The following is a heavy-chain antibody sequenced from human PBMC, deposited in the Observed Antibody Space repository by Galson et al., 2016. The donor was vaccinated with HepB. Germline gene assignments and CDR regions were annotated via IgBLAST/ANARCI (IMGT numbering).Heavy chain of an antibody. V-gene: IGHV1-18*01. CDR1: GYTSISYS. D-gene: IGHD1-26*01. Sequence: SVKVSCKASGYTSISYSVSWVRQAPGQGLEWMGWISTYNGNTNYAQKFQGRVTMTTDTSTSTAYMELRSLRSDDTAVYFCASFVRVVGATGPYYFYGLDVWGQGTTVTVSS. CDR3: ASFVRVVGATGPYYFYGLDV. CDR2: ISTYNGNT. J-gene: IGHJ6*02.